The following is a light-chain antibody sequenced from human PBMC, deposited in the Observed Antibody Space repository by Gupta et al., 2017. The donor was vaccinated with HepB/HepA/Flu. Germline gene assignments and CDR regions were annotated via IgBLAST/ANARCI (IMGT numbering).Light chain of an antibody. CDR1: ESFRND. V-gene: IGKV3-15*01. CDR2: GAD. Sequence: EIVLTQSPATLSVFPGERATLSCRATESFRNDLAWYQQKPGQAPRLLIYGADIRATGVSARFSGSGSGTDFTLTISRLQSDDCAVYYCHQEYTWPQTFGQGTKVELK. J-gene: IGKJ1*01. CDR3: HQEYTWPQT.